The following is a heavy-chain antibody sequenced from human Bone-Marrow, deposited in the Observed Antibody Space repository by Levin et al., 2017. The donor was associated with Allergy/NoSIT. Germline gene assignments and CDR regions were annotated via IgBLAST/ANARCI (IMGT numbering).Heavy chain of an antibody. CDR2: IYPDDSDT. V-gene: IGHV5-51*01. CDR3: ARPIYPGFENDAFYI. J-gene: IGHJ3*02. Sequence: GESLKISCKAAGYRFTKYWIAWVRQMPGKGLEWMGSIYPDDSDTSYRSSFQGQVTISADKSIDTAYLQWTSLKASDTAMYYCARPIYPGFENDAFYIWGQGTMVIVSS. D-gene: IGHD5-12*01. CDR1: GYRFTKYW.